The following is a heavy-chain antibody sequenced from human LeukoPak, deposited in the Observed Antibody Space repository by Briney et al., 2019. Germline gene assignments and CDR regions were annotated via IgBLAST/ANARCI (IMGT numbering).Heavy chain of an antibody. D-gene: IGHD3-22*01. CDR1: GGTFSSYA. J-gene: IGHJ6*02. V-gene: IGHV1-69*01. CDR2: IIPIFGTA. Sequence: SVKVSCKASGGTFSSYAISWVRQAPGQGLEWMGGIIPIFGTANYAQKFQGRVTITADESTSTAYMELSSLRSEDTAVYYCARTRYYYDSSGYGYYYYGMDVWGQGTTVTVSS. CDR3: ARTRYYYDSSGYGYYYYGMDV.